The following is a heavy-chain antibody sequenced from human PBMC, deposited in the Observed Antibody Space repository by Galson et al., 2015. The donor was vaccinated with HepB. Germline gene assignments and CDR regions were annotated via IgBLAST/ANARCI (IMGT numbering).Heavy chain of an antibody. CDR2: IDWDDDK. CDR1: GFSLSTSGMC. Sequence: PALVKPTQTLTLTCTFSGFSLSTSGMCVSWIRQPPGKALEWLARIDWDDDKYYSTSLKTRLTISKDTSKNQVVLTMTNMDPVDTATYYCARSRIAVVPARYYYYGMDVWGQGTTVTVSS. J-gene: IGHJ6*02. V-gene: IGHV2-70*11. D-gene: IGHD2-2*01. CDR3: ARSRIAVVPARYYYYGMDV.